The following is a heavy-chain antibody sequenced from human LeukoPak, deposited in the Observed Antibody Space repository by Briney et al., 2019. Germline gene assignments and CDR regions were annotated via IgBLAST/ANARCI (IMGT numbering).Heavy chain of an antibody. V-gene: IGHV3-7*01. Sequence: GGSLRLSCVGSGFTFNSYAVHWVRQAPGKGLEWVANIKQDGSEKYYVDSVKGRFTITRDNAKKALYLEMNSLRVEDTALYYCARENYYDSSGNDAFDVWGQGTMVTVSS. J-gene: IGHJ3*01. CDR3: ARENYYDSSGNDAFDV. CDR2: IKQDGSEK. CDR1: GFTFNSYA. D-gene: IGHD3-22*01.